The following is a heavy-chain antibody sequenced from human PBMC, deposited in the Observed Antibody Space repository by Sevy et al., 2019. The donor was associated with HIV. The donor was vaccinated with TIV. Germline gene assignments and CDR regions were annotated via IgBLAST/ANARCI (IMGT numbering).Heavy chain of an antibody. V-gene: IGHV3-23*01. J-gene: IGHJ6*02. CDR2: ISGSGGDT. CDR3: AKEQYSGSFPNYYYYGMDV. D-gene: IGHD1-26*01. CDR1: GFIFSNYA. Sequence: GGSLRLSCAASGFIFSNYAMSWVRQAPGKGLEWVSGISGSGGDTYYAGSGKGRFTISRDNSKNTQYLQMSSLRAEDTAGYFCAKEQYSGSFPNYYYYGMDVWGQGTTVTVSS.